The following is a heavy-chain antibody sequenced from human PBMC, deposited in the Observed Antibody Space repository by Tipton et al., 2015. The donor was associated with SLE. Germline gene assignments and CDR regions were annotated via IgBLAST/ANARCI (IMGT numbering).Heavy chain of an antibody. CDR2: LYYIGST. CDR1: GGSIRSGGYY. J-gene: IGHJ3*01. CDR3: ASLGPSSLVLL. V-gene: IGHV4-31*03. Sequence: TLSLTCTVSGGSIRSGGYYLSWLRQHPGTGLVLIGYLYYIGSTYPKPSRKSRVTLSVDTSTNQFSLKLSSVTAADTAVYYCASLGPSSLVLLWGQGTMVTVSS.